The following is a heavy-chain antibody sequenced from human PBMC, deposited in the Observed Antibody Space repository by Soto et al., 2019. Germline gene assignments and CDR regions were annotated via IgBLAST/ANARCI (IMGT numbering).Heavy chain of an antibody. CDR3: ARLRVERAALYYYYYGMDV. CDR1: GYSFTSYW. D-gene: IGHD6-13*01. Sequence: GESLKISCKGSGYSFTSYWIGWVRQMPGKGLEWMGIIYPGDSDTRDSPSFQGQVTISADKSISTAYLQWSSLKASDTAMYYCARLRVERAALYYYYYGMDVWGQGTTVTVSS. CDR2: IYPGDSDT. V-gene: IGHV5-51*01. J-gene: IGHJ6*02.